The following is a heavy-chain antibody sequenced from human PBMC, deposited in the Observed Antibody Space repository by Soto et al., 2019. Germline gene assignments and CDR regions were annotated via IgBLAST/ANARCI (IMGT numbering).Heavy chain of an antibody. CDR2: LSAYNGNT. V-gene: IGHV1-18*04. J-gene: IGHJ5*02. D-gene: IGHD3-9*01. CDR1: GETIKSNG. Sequence: APAEVSWEACGETIKSNGMSWVQQAHGKGLEWMGWLSAYNGNTNYAQKLQGRVTMTTDTSTSTAYMELRSLRSDDTAVYYCARDVLLYFDWFMFDSATWFDPWGQGTLVIVSS. CDR3: ARDVLLYFDWFMFDSATWFDP.